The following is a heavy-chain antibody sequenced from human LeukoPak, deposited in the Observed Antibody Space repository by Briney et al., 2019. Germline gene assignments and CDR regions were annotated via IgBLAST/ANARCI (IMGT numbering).Heavy chain of an antibody. V-gene: IGHV4-30-4*08. CDR2: IYYSGST. Sequence: SETLSLTCTVSGGSISSGDYYWSWIRQPPGKGLEWSGYIYYSGSTYYNPSLKSRVTISVDTSKNQFSLKLSSVTAADTAVYYCARVWSWWPSFDYWGQGTLVTVSS. CDR1: GGSISSGDYY. CDR3: ARVWSWWPSFDY. D-gene: IGHD2-21*01. J-gene: IGHJ4*02.